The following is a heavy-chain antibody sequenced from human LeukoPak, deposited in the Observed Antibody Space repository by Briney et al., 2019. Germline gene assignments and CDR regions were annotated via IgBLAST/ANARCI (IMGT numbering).Heavy chain of an antibody. D-gene: IGHD2-15*01. J-gene: IGHJ3*02. CDR3: ARPPLGYCSGGSCYHDAFDI. CDR1: GYSFTSYW. V-gene: IGHV5-10-1*01. Sequence: GESLRISCKGSGYSFTSYWISGVRQMPGKGLEWMGRIDPSDSYTNYSPSFQGHVTISADKSISTAYLQWSSLKASDTAMYYCARPPLGYCSGGSCYHDAFDIWGQGTMVTVSS. CDR2: IDPSDSYT.